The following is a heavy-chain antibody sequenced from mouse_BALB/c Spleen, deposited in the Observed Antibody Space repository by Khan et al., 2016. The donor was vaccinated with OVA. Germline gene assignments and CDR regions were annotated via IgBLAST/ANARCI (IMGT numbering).Heavy chain of an antibody. J-gene: IGHJ4*01. Sequence: QVQLQQSGPELVKPGASVKISCKASGYTFTDYYINWVKQKPGQGLEWIGWIYPGSANTKYNERFKDKATLTVDTSSSTAYMQLSSLTSEDTAVYCCGGKAIVATRDALDYWGQGTSVTVSS. CDR3: GGKAIVATRDALDY. D-gene: IGHD1-1*01. V-gene: IGHV1-84*02. CDR2: IYPGSANT. CDR1: GYTFTDYY.